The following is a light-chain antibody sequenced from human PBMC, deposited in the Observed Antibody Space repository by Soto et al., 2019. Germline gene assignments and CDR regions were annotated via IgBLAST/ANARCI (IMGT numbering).Light chain of an antibody. CDR3: QSYDYSLSGYV. CDR2: ANI. Sequence: QSVLTQPPSVSGAPGQRVTISCTGSSSNIGAGSDVHWYQQLPGTVPKLLIFANINRPSGVPDRFSASKSGTSASLAITGLQADDDADYYCQSYDYSLSGYVFGTGTKLTFL. CDR1: SSNIGAGSD. J-gene: IGLJ1*01. V-gene: IGLV1-40*01.